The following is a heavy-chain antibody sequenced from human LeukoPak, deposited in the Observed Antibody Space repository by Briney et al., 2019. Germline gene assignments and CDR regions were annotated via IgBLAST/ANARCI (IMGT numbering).Heavy chain of an antibody. V-gene: IGHV3-30*04. D-gene: IGHD6-13*01. CDR2: ISYDGSNK. CDR1: GFTFSSYA. CDR3: ARDRDSSSWSRGYFDY. Sequence: PGGSLRLSCAASGFTFSSYAMHWVRQAPGKGLEWVAVISYDGSNKYYADSVKGRFTISRDNSKSTLYLQMNSLRAEDTAVYYCARDRDSSSWSRGYFDYWGQGTLVTVSS. J-gene: IGHJ4*02.